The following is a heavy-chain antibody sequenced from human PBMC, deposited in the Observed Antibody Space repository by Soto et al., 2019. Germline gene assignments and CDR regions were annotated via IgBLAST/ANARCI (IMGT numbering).Heavy chain of an antibody. D-gene: IGHD6-6*01. CDR3: ARGNSSSSNWFDP. V-gene: IGHV1-2*04. CDR2: INPNSGGT. Sequence: ASVKVSCKASGYTFTGYYMHWVRQAPGQGLEWMGWINPNSGGTNYAQKFQGWVTMTRDTSISTAYMELSRLRSDDTAVYYCARGNSSSSNWFDPWGQGTLVTVSS. CDR1: GYTFTGYY. J-gene: IGHJ5*02.